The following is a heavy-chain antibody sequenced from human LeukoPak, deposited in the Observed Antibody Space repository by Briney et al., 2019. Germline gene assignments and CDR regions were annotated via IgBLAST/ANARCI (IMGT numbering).Heavy chain of an antibody. J-gene: IGHJ4*02. CDR1: GFTVSSDF. Sequence: GRSLRLSCAASGFTVSSDFMIWVRQAPGRGLEWVSILYGGGNTYYGGSVKDRFTISRDNSKNTLYLQMNSLRAEDTAVYYCARQRGTTVTTYQVNWGQGTLVTVSS. CDR2: LYGGGNT. CDR3: ARQRGTTVTTYQVN. D-gene: IGHD4-17*01. V-gene: IGHV3-66*04.